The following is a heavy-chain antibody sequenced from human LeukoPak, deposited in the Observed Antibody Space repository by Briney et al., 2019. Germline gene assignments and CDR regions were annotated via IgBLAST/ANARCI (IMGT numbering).Heavy chain of an antibody. CDR2: INPNSGGT. Sequence: ASVKVSCKASGYTFTGYYMHWVRQAPGQGLEWMGWINPNSGGTNYAQKFQGWVTMTRDTSISTAYMELGRLRSDDTAVYYCARVRALYDYPASDGVFDIWGQGTMVTVSS. V-gene: IGHV1-2*04. CDR3: ARVRALYDYPASDGVFDI. D-gene: IGHD3-16*01. J-gene: IGHJ3*02. CDR1: GYTFTGYY.